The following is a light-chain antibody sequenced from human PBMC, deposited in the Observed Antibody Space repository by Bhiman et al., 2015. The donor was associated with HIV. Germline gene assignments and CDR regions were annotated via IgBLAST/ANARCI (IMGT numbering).Light chain of an antibody. J-gene: IGLJ1*01. V-gene: IGLV1-44*01. CDR1: RSNIGSNT. CDR2: GNN. CDR3: QSYDTSLRGYV. Sequence: QSVLTQPPSASGTPGQSVTISCSGSRSNIGSNTVTWYQQLPGTAPKLLIYGNNNRPSGVPDRFSGSKSGTSASLAITGLQAEDEADYYCQSYDTSLRGYVFGTGTKVTTL.